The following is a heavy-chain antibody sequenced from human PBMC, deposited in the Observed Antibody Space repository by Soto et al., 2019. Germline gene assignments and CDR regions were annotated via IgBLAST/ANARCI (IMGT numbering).Heavy chain of an antibody. Sequence: GGSLRLSCAASGFTFSSYAMNWVRQAPGKGLEWVSVISGSGGRIYYADSVKGRFTISRDNSKNTLYLQMNSLRAEDTAVYYCARGYNWFDPWGQGTLVTVSS. CDR2: ISGSGGRI. CDR3: ARGYNWFDP. J-gene: IGHJ5*02. V-gene: IGHV3-23*01. CDR1: GFTFSSYA.